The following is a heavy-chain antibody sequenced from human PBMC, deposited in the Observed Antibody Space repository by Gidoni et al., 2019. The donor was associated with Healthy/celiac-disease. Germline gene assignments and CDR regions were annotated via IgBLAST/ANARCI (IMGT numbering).Heavy chain of an antibody. J-gene: IGHJ6*02. V-gene: IGHV1-46*03. D-gene: IGHD3-10*01. CDR1: GYTFTSYY. CDR2: INPSGGST. Sequence: QVQLVQSGAEVKKPGASVQVSCQAYGYTFTSYYMHWVRQAHGPGLAWMGIINPSGGSTSYAQKFQGRVTMTRDTSTSTVYMELSSLRSEDTAVYYCARGSRITMVRVVTPGYYYGMDVWGQGTTVTVSS. CDR3: ARGSRITMVRVVTPGYYYGMDV.